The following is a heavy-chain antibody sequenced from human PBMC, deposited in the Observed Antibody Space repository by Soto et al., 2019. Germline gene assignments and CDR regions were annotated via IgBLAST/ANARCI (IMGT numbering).Heavy chain of an antibody. V-gene: IGHV3-30-3*01. J-gene: IGHJ6*02. Sequence: ESGGGVVQPGRSLRLSCAASGFTFSSYAMHWVRQAPGKGLEWVAVISYDGSNKYYADSVKGRFTISRDNSKNTLYLQMNSLRAEDTAVYYCARYLGSHAMDVWGQGTTVTVSS. CDR3: ARYLGSHAMDV. CDR2: ISYDGSNK. D-gene: IGHD5-12*01. CDR1: GFTFSSYA.